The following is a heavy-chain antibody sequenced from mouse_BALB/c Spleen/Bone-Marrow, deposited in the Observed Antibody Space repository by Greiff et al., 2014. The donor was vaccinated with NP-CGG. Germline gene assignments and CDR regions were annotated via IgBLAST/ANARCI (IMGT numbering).Heavy chain of an antibody. J-gene: IGHJ4*01. V-gene: IGHV1S126*01. CDR1: GYTFTRYW. Sequence: QVQLQQSGAELVKPGASVKISCKASGYTFTRYWMNWVKQRPGQGLEWIGEIDPSDSYTNNNQKFKDKATLTVDKSSSTAYMQLSSLTSEDSAVYYCARRGTTAKDYAMVYWSQGTSVTVSS. CDR2: IDPSDSYT. CDR3: ARRGTTAKDYAMVY. D-gene: IGHD1-2*01.